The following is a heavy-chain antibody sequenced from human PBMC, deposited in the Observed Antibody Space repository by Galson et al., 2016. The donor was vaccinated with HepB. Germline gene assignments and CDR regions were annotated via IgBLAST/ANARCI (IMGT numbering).Heavy chain of an antibody. D-gene: IGHD2-21*02. CDR2: IVPGGDST. Sequence: SLRLSCAASGFTFSGSAISWVRQAPGKGLEWVSAIVPGGDSTYYADSVTARFIVSRDNSQNTLYLQMNSLRADDTAVYSCAKGGDYDAWGQGTLVIVSS. J-gene: IGHJ5*02. V-gene: IGHV3-23*01. CDR1: GFTFSGSA. CDR3: AKGGDYDA.